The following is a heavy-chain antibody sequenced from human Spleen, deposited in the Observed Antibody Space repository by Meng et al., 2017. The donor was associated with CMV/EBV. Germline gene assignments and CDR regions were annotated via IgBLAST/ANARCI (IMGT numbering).Heavy chain of an antibody. CDR2: IYYSGTT. V-gene: IGHV4-61*03. Sequence: SETLSLTCTVSGGSVNNGSYYWNWIRQPPGKGLEWIGFIYYSGTTDYNPSLQSRVTVSVDTSKNHFSLKLSSMTAADMAVYYCARVSRNYGIYYYYGMDVWGQGTTVTVSS. J-gene: IGHJ6*02. CDR3: ARVSRNYGIYYYYGMDV. D-gene: IGHD1-7*01. CDR1: GGSVNNGSYY.